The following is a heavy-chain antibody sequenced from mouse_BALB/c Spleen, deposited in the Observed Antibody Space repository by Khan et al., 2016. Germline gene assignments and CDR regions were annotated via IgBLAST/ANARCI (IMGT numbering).Heavy chain of an antibody. D-gene: IGHD2-14*01. CDR1: GFTFSSYA. CDR2: IGSGGSYT. J-gene: IGHJ4*01. V-gene: IGHV5-9-3*01. CDR3: ARRGYYYMYDYYPMDY. Sequence: EVELVESGGALVKPGGSLKLSCAASGFTFSSYAMSWVRQTPEKRLEWVASIGSGGSYTNYPDSVKGRFPLSRDNAKKTLYLQISSLRSKDTARYYCARRGYYYMYDYYPMDYWGQGTSVTVSS.